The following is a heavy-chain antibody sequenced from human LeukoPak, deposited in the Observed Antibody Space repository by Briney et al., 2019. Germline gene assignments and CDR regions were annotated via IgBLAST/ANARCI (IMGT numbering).Heavy chain of an antibody. D-gene: IGHD3-9*01. CDR2: ISSSSNYI. Sequence: SGGSLRLSCAASGFTFSSYSMNWVRQAPGKGLEWVSSISSSSNYIYYADSVKGRFTISRDNSKSTLYLQMNSLRAEETATYYCARSPYYDILAGFYYYFDYWGQGTLVTVSS. CDR3: ARSPYYDILAGFYYYFDY. CDR1: GFTFSSYS. V-gene: IGHV3-21*01. J-gene: IGHJ4*02.